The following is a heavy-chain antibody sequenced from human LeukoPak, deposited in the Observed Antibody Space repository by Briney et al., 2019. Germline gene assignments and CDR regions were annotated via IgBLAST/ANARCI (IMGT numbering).Heavy chain of an antibody. CDR1: GFTFTSSA. Sequence: ASVKVSCKASGFTFTSSAVQWVRQARGQRLEWIGWIVVGSGNTNYAQMFQERVTITRDMSTSTAYMELSSLRSEDTAVYYRAAEIYYGSGSYSLYFDYWGQGTLVTVSS. CDR2: IVVGSGNT. CDR3: AAEIYYGSGSYSLYFDY. D-gene: IGHD3-10*01. V-gene: IGHV1-58*01. J-gene: IGHJ4*02.